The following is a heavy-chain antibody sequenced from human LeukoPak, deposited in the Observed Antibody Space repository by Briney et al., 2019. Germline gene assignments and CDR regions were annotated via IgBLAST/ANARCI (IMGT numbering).Heavy chain of an antibody. CDR1: GGSISGYH. CDR3: ARVPRSYYYYYYMDV. CDR2: IYYSGSS. J-gene: IGHJ6*03. Sequence: PSETLSLTCNVSGGSISGYHWSWIRQPPGKGLESLGYIYYSGSSNYNPSLKSRVTISADTSKNQFSLKLSSVTAADTAVYYCARVPRSYYYYYYMDVWGKGTTVTVSS. V-gene: IGHV4-59*01.